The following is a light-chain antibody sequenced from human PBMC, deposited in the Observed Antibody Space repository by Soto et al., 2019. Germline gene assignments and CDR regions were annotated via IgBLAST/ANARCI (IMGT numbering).Light chain of an antibody. J-gene: IGKJ2*01. CDR1: QSISSY. Sequence: EIVLTQSPATLSLSPGERATLSCRASQSISSYLAWYQQKPGQAPRLLIYDTSNSATGIPARFSGSGSGTDFTLTISSLEPEDFAVYYCQQRSNWPHTFGQGTKLEIK. CDR2: DTS. CDR3: QQRSNWPHT. V-gene: IGKV3-11*01.